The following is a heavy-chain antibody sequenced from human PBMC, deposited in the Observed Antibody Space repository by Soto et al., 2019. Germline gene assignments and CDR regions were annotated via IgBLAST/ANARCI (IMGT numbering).Heavy chain of an antibody. CDR3: AREPEGGSGSYDYYYYYYGMDV. D-gene: IGHD3-10*01. J-gene: IGHJ6*02. CDR1: GFTFSSYG. Sequence: PGGSLRLSCAASGFTFSSYGMHWVRQAPGKGLEWVAVIWYDGSNKYYAGSVKGRFTISRDNSKNTLYLQMNSLRAEDTAVYYCAREPEGGSGSYDYYYYYYGMDVWGQGTTVTVSS. V-gene: IGHV3-33*01. CDR2: IWYDGSNK.